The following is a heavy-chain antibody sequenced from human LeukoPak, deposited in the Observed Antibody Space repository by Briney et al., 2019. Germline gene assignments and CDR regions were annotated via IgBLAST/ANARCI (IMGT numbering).Heavy chain of an antibody. CDR1: GGVFTTYA. J-gene: IGHJ4*02. CDR3: TIIPNAILFTHYLEY. CDR2: IIPFLGTT. Sequence: GASVKVSCKASGGVFTTYAISWVRQAPGQGLEWMESIIPFLGTTNYAQKFQGRVTITADEPTRTAYMELTYVRSDDTAVYYCTIIPNAILFTHYLEYWGQGTLVTVSS. V-gene: IGHV1-69*11. D-gene: IGHD2-21*01.